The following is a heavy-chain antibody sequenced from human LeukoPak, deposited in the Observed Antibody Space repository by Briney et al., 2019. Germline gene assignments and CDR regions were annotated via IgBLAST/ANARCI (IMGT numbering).Heavy chain of an antibody. Sequence: SETLSLTCAVYGGSLSGYYWSWLRQFPGKGLEWIGEINRGGITKYNPSLKSRVTISLGTSYNQFSLKLTSVTAAGTAMYYCARSEDCGSSSCYWFDPWGQGTLVTVSS. J-gene: IGHJ5*02. CDR1: GGSLSGYY. CDR3: ARSEDCGSSSCYWFDP. CDR2: INRGGIT. V-gene: IGHV4-34*01. D-gene: IGHD2-2*01.